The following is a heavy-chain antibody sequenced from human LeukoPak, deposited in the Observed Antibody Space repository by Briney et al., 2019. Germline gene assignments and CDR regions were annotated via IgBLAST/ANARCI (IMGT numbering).Heavy chain of an antibody. D-gene: IGHD2-15*01. CDR1: GGSISSGGYY. J-gene: IGHJ4*02. V-gene: IGHV4-31*03. Sequence: SETLSLTCTVSGGSISSGGYYWSWIRQHPGKGLEWIGYIYYSGSTYYNPSLKSRVTISVDTSKNQFSLKLSSVTAADTAVYYCAKQAYCIGSTCYPFDYWSQGIMVTVSS. CDR3: AKQAYCIGSTCYPFDY. CDR2: IYYSGST.